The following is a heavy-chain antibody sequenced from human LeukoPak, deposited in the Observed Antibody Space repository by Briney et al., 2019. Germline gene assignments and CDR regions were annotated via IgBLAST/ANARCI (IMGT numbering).Heavy chain of an antibody. V-gene: IGHV3-15*01. J-gene: IGHJ4*02. D-gene: IGHD6-19*01. CDR1: GITFSNAL. Sequence: GGSLRLSCATSGITFSNALMTWVRQAPGKGLEWVGRITSGGDGGATDYAAPVAGRFAISRDDSTNTVYLQMNSLTTEDTAVYYCVTGFGAGWYSQTGDFWGRGTLVTVSP. CDR2: ITSGGDGGAT. CDR3: VTGFGAGWYSQTGDF.